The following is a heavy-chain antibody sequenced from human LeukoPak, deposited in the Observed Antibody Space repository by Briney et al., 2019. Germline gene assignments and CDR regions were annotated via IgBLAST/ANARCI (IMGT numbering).Heavy chain of an antibody. Sequence: SETLSLTCTVSGGSISSGGYYWSWIRQPPGKGLEWIGYIYHSGSTYYNPSLKSRVTISVDRSKNQFSLKLSSVTAADTAVYYCARGRDYGYYYYYMDVWGKGTTVTVSS. V-gene: IGHV4-30-2*01. D-gene: IGHD4-17*01. CDR3: ARGRDYGYYYYYMDV. CDR1: GGSISSGGYY. J-gene: IGHJ6*03. CDR2: IYHSGST.